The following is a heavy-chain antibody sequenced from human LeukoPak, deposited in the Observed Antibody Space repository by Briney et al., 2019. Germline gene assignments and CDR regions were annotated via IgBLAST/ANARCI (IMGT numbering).Heavy chain of an antibody. CDR1: GFTFSNYA. D-gene: IGHD4-23*01. Sequence: GGSLRLSCAASGFTFSNYAMHWVRQAPGKGLEYVSAIISFGDNTYYARSVKGRFTISRDNSKNTRYLQKGSLRADDMAVYYCARDNNYYGGNSGYWGQGTLVTVSS. CDR3: ARDNNYYGGNSGY. V-gene: IGHV3-64*01. J-gene: IGHJ4*02. CDR2: IISFGDNT.